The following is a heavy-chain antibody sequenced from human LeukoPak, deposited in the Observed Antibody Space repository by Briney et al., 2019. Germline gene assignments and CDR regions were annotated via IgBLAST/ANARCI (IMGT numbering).Heavy chain of an antibody. Sequence: TGGSLRLSCAASGFTLSNYSMNWVRQAPGKGLEWVSSISSSSSYIYYAASVKGRFTISRDNAKNSLYLQMNSLRAEDTAVYYCARSVNRGIANAIDYWGQGTLVTVSS. D-gene: IGHD6-13*01. V-gene: IGHV3-21*01. J-gene: IGHJ4*02. CDR1: GFTLSNYS. CDR2: ISSSSSYI. CDR3: ARSVNRGIANAIDY.